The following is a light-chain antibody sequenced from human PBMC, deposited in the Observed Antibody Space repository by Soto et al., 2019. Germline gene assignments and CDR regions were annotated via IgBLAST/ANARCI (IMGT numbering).Light chain of an antibody. Sequence: AIQMTQSPPSLSASVGDRVTITCRASQGIRNDLAWYQQKPWKAPKLLIYAESNLQGGVPSRFSGRGSGRDFTLTISSLQPEDFGTYYCLQDYNYPYTFGQGTKLEIK. CDR3: LQDYNYPYT. CDR1: QGIRND. V-gene: IGKV1-6*01. J-gene: IGKJ2*01. CDR2: AES.